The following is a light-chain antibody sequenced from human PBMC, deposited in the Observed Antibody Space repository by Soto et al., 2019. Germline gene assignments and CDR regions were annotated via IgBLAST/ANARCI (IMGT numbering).Light chain of an antibody. Sequence: DVQMTQSPSSLSAFVGDRVTITCRASQGIAPYLAWFQQKPGKVPKLLIYATSTLQSWVPSRFSGSGSGTDVPLTSSRLQPEDVANYYCQKYNTAPLTVGGGTKVEIK. CDR3: QKYNTAPLT. J-gene: IGKJ4*01. CDR2: ATS. V-gene: IGKV1-27*01. CDR1: QGIAPY.